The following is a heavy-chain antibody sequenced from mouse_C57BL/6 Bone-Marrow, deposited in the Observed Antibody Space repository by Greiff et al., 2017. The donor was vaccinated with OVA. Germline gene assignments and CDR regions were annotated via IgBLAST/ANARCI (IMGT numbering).Heavy chain of an antibody. Sequence: QVQLQQPGAELVKPGASVKLSCKASGYTFTSYWMHWVKQRPGQGLEWIGMIHPNSGSTNYNEKFQGKATITADTSSNTAYLQLSSLTSEDTAIYYCARIIYYYGSKGYWGQGTTLTVSS. J-gene: IGHJ2*01. D-gene: IGHD1-1*01. V-gene: IGHV1-64*01. CDR1: GYTFTSYW. CDR2: IHPNSGST. CDR3: ARIIYYYGSKGY.